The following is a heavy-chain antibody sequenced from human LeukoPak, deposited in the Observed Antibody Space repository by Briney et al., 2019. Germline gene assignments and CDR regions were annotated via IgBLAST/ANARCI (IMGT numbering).Heavy chain of an antibody. V-gene: IGHV3-23*01. CDR2: FSGSGGRT. CDR3: AKSEYYCGSGSYVTLGDY. Sequence: GGSLRLSCVASGFTFSNYGMSWVRQAPGKGLEWVSAFSGSGGRTYYAESVKGRFTISRDNSKNTLYLHMNSLRAEDTAVYYCAKSEYYCGSGSYVTLGDYWGQGTLVTVSS. CDR1: GFTFSNYG. D-gene: IGHD3-10*01. J-gene: IGHJ4*02.